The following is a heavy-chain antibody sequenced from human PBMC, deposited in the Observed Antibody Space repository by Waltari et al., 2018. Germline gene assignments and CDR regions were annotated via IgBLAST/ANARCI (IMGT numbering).Heavy chain of an antibody. V-gene: IGHV4-59*01. CDR2: IYYIGST. D-gene: IGHD2-15*01. Sequence: QVQLQESGPGLVKPSETLSLTCTVSGGSISSYYWSWIRQPPGKGLEWIGYIYYIGSTNYNPSLTSRVTISVDTSKNQFSLKLSSVTAADTAVYYCARSLIVAISPFDYWGQGTLVTVSS. CDR3: ARSLIVAISPFDY. J-gene: IGHJ4*02. CDR1: GGSISSYY.